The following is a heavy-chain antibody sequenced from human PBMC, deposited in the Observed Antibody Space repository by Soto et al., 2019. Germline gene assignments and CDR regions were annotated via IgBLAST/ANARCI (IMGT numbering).Heavy chain of an antibody. D-gene: IGHD3-3*01. CDR1: GGSISSSSYY. CDR3: ARKEGGYYSSTYDY. CDR2: IYYSGST. J-gene: IGHJ4*02. Sequence: PSETLSLTCTVSGGSISSSSYYWGWIRQPPGKGLEWIGSIYYSGSTYYNPSLKSRVTISVDTSKNQFSLKLSSVTAADTAVYYCARKEGGYYSSTYDYWGQGTLVTVSS. V-gene: IGHV4-39*01.